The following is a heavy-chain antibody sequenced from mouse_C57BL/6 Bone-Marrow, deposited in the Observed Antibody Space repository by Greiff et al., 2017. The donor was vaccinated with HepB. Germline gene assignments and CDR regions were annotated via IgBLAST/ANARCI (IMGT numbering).Heavy chain of an antibody. CDR3: ARPYYGSSPYFDY. V-gene: IGHV1-22*01. J-gene: IGHJ2*01. D-gene: IGHD1-1*01. CDR1: GYTFTDYN. Sequence: EVQLQQSGPELVKPGASVKMSCKASGYTFTDYNMHWVKQSHGKSLEWIGYINPNNGGTSYNQKFKGKATLTVNKSSSTAYMELRSLTSEDSAVYYCARPYYGSSPYFDYWGQGTTLTVSS. CDR2: INPNNGGT.